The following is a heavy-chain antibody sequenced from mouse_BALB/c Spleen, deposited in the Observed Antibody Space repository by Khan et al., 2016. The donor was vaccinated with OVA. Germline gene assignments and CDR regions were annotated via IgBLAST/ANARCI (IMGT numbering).Heavy chain of an antibody. CDR1: GYSITSEYT. J-gene: IGHJ3*01. CDR3: ARTDYYDYDPFPY. D-gene: IGHD2-4*01. CDR2: ISYSGNT. Sequence: EVQLQESGPGLVKPSQSLSLTCTVTGYSITSEYTWNWIRQFPGNKLEWMGFISYSGNTRYNPSLKSRISIPRDTSKNQFFLQLNSVTSEDTATYYCARTDYYDYDPFPYWGQGTLVTVSA. V-gene: IGHV3-2*02.